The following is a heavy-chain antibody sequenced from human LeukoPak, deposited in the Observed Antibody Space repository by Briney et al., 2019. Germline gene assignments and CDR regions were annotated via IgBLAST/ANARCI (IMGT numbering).Heavy chain of an antibody. Sequence: SETLSPTCTVSGGSISDYYWTWIRQSPGTGLEWIGYMDYSGSTAYNPSLKSRVTISVDTSKNQFSLKLSSVTAADTAVYYCARAARGYCSSTSCREFDYWGQGTLVTVSS. J-gene: IGHJ4*02. D-gene: IGHD2-2*01. V-gene: IGHV4-59*01. CDR3: ARAARGYCSSTSCREFDY. CDR1: GGSISDYY. CDR2: MDYSGST.